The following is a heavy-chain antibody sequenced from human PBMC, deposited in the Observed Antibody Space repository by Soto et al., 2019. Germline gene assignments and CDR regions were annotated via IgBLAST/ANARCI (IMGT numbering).Heavy chain of an antibody. CDR1: GYTFTNFG. V-gene: IGHV1-18*01. Sequence: QVQLVQSGAEVKKPGASVKVSCKASGYTFTNFGISWVRQAPGQGLEWMGWISAYNGNTNYAQNFQGRVTMTTDTPTSKATMERRSLRSDATALYYWARGGTPIDYGGQGTLATVPS. CDR2: ISAYNGNT. CDR3: ARGGTPIDY. J-gene: IGHJ4*02. D-gene: IGHD3-16*01.